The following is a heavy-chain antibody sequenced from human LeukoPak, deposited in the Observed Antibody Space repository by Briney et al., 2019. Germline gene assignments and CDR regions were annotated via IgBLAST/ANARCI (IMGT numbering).Heavy chain of an antibody. CDR2: IYYSGST. V-gene: IGHV4-31*03. CDR1: GGSISSGGYY. J-gene: IGHJ4*02. D-gene: IGHD6-13*01. CDR3: ARGRAQQQLPYYFDY. Sequence: SETLSLTCTVSGGSISSGGYYWSWIRQHPGKGLEWIGYIYYSGSTYYNPSIKSRVTISVDTSKNQFSLKLSSVTAADTAVYYCARGRAQQQLPYYFDYWGQGTLVTVSS.